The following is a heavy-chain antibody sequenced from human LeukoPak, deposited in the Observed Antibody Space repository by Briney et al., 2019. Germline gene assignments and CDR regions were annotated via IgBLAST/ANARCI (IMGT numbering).Heavy chain of an antibody. CDR3: ARAGGYGLIDY. D-gene: IGHD5-18*01. J-gene: IGHJ4*02. CDR1: GGSISSYY. CDR2: IYYSGST. V-gene: IGHV4-59*12. Sequence: PSETLPLTCTVSGGSISSYYWSWIRQPPGKGLEWIGYIYYSGSTNYNPSLKSRVTISVDTSKNQFSLKLSSVTAADTAVYYCARAGGYGLIDYWGQGTMVTVSS.